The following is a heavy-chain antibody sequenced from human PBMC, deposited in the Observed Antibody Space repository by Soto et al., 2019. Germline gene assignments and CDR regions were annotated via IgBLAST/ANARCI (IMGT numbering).Heavy chain of an antibody. CDR1: GFTFNTYG. Sequence: GSLRLSCAASGFTFNTYGMHWVRQAPGKGLEWVAFISYDGSNEYYADSVKGRFTISRDNSKNTVFLQMNSLRGEDTAVYYCAKSLAVAAGWFDPWGQGALVTVSS. V-gene: IGHV3-30*18. CDR2: ISYDGSNE. D-gene: IGHD6-19*01. J-gene: IGHJ5*02. CDR3: AKSLAVAAGWFDP.